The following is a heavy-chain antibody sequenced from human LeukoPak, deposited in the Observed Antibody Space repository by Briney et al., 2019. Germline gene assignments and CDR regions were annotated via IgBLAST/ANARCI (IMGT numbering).Heavy chain of an antibody. CDR1: VYSFSSYY. D-gene: IGHD4-17*01. Sequence: ASVKVSCKASVYSFSSYYMHWVRQAPGQGLEWMGIINPSGDSTTYAQKFQGRVTMTRDTSTRTVYMELSSLRSDDTAVYYCARENDYGNNWFDPWGQGTLVTVSS. J-gene: IGHJ5*02. CDR2: INPSGDST. V-gene: IGHV1-46*01. CDR3: ARENDYGNNWFDP.